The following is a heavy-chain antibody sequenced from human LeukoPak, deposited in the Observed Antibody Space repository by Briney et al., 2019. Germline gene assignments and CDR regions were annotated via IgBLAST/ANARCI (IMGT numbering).Heavy chain of an antibody. J-gene: IGHJ3*02. Sequence: PSETLSLTCTVSDGSISSYYWSWIRQPAGKGLEWIGRIYTSGSTNYNPSLKSRVTMSVDTSKNQFSLKLSSVTAADTAVYYCAREYYYDSSGYPAGAFDIWGQGTMVTVSS. CDR2: IYTSGST. D-gene: IGHD3-22*01. V-gene: IGHV4-4*07. CDR3: AREYYYDSSGYPAGAFDI. CDR1: DGSISSYY.